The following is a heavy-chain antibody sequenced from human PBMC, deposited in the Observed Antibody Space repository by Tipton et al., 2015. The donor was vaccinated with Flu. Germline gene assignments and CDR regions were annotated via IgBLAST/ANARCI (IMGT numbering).Heavy chain of an antibody. CDR2: IYYSGST. J-gene: IGHJ3*02. CDR3: ARDSYGSSWTGGAFDI. CDR1: GGSISSSSYY. V-gene: IGHV4-39*07. D-gene: IGHD6-13*01. Sequence: TLSLTCTVSGGSISSSSYYWGWLRQPPGKGLGWIGCIYYSGSTYYNPSLKSRVTISVDTSKNQFSLKLSSVTAADTAVYYCARDSYGSSWTGGAFDIWGQGTMVTVSS.